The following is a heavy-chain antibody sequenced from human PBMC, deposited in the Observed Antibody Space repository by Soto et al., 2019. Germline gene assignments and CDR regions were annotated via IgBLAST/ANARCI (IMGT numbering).Heavy chain of an antibody. V-gene: IGHV4-30-2*01. D-gene: IGHD3-16*02. J-gene: IGHJ4*02. CDR2: IYHSGT. Sequence: PSETLSLTCAVSGGSMSSGGLSWSWIRQPPGEGLEWIGYIYHSGTFYTPALRSRVTISVDKSKNQFSLKLNSVTAADTAVYYCATSYRFDFAYWGQGSLVTVSS. CDR1: GGSMSSGGLS. CDR3: ATSYRFDFAY.